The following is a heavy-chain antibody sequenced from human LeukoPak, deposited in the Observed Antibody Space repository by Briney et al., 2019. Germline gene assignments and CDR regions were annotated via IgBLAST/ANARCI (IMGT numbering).Heavy chain of an antibody. Sequence: SVKVSCKASGGTFSSYAISWVRQAPGQGLEWMGRIIPILGIANYAQKFQGRVTITADKSTSTAYMELSSLRSEDTAVYYCARHRYDQDYYFDYWGQGTLVTVSS. CDR1: GGTFSSYA. CDR3: ARHRYDQDYYFDY. J-gene: IGHJ4*02. CDR2: IIPILGIA. D-gene: IGHD3-16*02. V-gene: IGHV1-69*04.